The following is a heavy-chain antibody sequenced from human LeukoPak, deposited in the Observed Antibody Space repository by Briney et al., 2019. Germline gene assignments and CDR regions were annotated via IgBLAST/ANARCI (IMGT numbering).Heavy chain of an antibody. CDR2: IIPIFGIA. D-gene: IGHD6-6*01. CDR1: GGTFSSYA. CDR3: ARSRPYSSSSCAWFDP. V-gene: IGHV1-69*04. Sequence: SVKVSCKASGGTFSSYAISWGRQAPGQGLEWMGRIIPIFGIANYAQKFQGRVTITADKSTSTAYMELSSLRSEDTAVYYCARSRPYSSSSCAWFDPWGQGTLVTVSS. J-gene: IGHJ5*02.